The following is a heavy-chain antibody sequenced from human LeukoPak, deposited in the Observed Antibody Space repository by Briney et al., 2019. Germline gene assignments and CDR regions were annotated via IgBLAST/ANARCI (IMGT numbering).Heavy chain of an antibody. CDR3: AREGWYVYYYYYMDV. CDR2: IWYDGSNK. D-gene: IGHD6-13*01. V-gene: IGHV3-33*01. Sequence: GGSLRLSCAASGFTFSSYGMHWVRQAPGKGLEWVAVIWYDGSNKYYADSVKGRFTISRVNSKNTLYLQMNSLRAEDTAVYYCAREGWYVYYYYYMDVWGKGTTVTVSS. CDR1: GFTFSSYG. J-gene: IGHJ6*03.